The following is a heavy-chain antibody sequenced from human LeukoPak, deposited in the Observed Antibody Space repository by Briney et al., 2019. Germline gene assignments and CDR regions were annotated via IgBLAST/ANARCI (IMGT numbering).Heavy chain of an antibody. CDR2: IIPIFGTA. Sequence: SVKVSCKASGGTFSSYAISWVRQAPGQGLEWMGGIIPIFGTANYAQRFQGRVTITTDESTSTAYMELSSLRSEDTAVYYCAIQNGGYCSSTSCYAFDIWGQGTTVTVSS. J-gene: IGHJ3*02. CDR3: AIQNGGYCSSTSCYAFDI. CDR1: GGTFSSYA. V-gene: IGHV1-69*05. D-gene: IGHD2-2*01.